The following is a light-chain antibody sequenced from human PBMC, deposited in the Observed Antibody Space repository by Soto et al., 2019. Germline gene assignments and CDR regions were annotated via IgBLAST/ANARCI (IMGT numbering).Light chain of an antibody. CDR3: SSYVGTNSYV. CDR2: EVY. V-gene: IGLV2-8*01. J-gene: IGLJ1*01. CDR1: SSDVGGYNY. Sequence: QSALTRPPSASGSPGQSVTISCTGTSSDVGGYNYVSWYQHHPGKAPKLIIYEVYKRPSGVPDRFSGSKSGNTAALTVSGLQAEDEADYYCSSYVGTNSYVFGTGTKVTVL.